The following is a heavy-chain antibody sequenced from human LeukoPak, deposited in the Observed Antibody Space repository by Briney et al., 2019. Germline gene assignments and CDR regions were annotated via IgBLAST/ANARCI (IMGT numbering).Heavy chain of an antibody. CDR1: GFTFNVYA. V-gene: IGHV3-23*01. J-gene: IGHJ4*02. Sequence: GGSLRLSCAASGFTFNVYAINCVRQAPGKGPEWVSVFSGGTGGSTYYAGAVTGRFTISRDNSKDTLYLQMNSLRAEDTAVYYCAKRGSSSWTQLDHWGQGTLVSVSS. CDR3: AKRGSSSWTQLDH. D-gene: IGHD6-13*01. CDR2: FSGGTGGST.